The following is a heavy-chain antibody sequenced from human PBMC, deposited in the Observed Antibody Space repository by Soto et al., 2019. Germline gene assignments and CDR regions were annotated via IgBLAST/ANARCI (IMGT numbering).Heavy chain of an antibody. CDR3: ASSGGGEDY. CDR1: GGSISTSHW. D-gene: IGHD3-16*01. V-gene: IGHV4-4*02. Sequence: QVQLQESGPGLVKPSGTLSLTCAVSGGSISTSHWWTWVRQPPGKGLEWIGEIYHSGSTNYNPSPKSRVSISVDTSRNQFSLSLSSVTAAATAVYYWASSGGGEDYWGQGTLVTVSS. CDR2: IYHSGST. J-gene: IGHJ4*02.